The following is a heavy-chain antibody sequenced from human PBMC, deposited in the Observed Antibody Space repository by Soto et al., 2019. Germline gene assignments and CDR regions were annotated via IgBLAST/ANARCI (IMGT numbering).Heavy chain of an antibody. CDR2: INMDGSRT. J-gene: IGHJ5*02. V-gene: IGHV3-74*01. D-gene: IGHD2-8*02. Sequence: EVQLVESGGGLVQPGGSLRLSCAASGFTFSNDWMHWVRQGAGKGLVWVSRINMDGSRTNYADSVRGRFTISRDNAKNTVYLQMTSLRAEDTAIYYCARGPRGIYGNDHWGQGALVTVSS. CDR3: ARGPRGIYGNDH. CDR1: GFTFSNDW.